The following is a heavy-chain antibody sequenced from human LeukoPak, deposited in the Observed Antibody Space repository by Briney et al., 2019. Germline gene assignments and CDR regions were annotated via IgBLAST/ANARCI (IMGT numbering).Heavy chain of an antibody. CDR1: GYTFTSYG. V-gene: IGHV7-4-1*02. D-gene: IGHD3-16*01. J-gene: IGHJ4*02. Sequence: ASVKVSCKASGYTFTSYGISWVRQAPGQGLEWMGWINTNTGNPTYAQGFTGRFVFSLDTSVSTAYLQISSLKAEDTAVYYCARGEDYVWGRRTADYWGQGTLVTVSS. CDR2: INTNTGNP. CDR3: ARGEDYVWGRRTADY.